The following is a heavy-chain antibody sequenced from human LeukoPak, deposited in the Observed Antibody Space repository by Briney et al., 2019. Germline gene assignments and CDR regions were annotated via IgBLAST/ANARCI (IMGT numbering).Heavy chain of an antibody. CDR2: INHSGST. CDR1: GGSFSGYY. D-gene: IGHD3-10*01. V-gene: IGHV4-34*01. Sequence: SETLSLTCAVYGGSFSGYYWSWIRQPPGKGLEWIGEINHSGSTNYNPSLKSRVTISVDTSKNQFSLKLSSVTAADTAVYYCARVTSMVRGVIMSYWGQGTLVTVSS. CDR3: ARVTSMVRGVIMSY. J-gene: IGHJ4*02.